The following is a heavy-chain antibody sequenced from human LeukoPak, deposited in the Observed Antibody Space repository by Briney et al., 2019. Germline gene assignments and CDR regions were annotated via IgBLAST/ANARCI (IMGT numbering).Heavy chain of an antibody. V-gene: IGHV4-34*01. CDR1: GGSFSGYY. CDR2: INHSGST. J-gene: IGHJ4*02. CDR3: ARFVQNY. D-gene: IGHD3-16*01. Sequence: SETLSLTCAVYGGSFSGYYWSWIRQPPGKGLEWIGEINHSGSTNYNPSLKSRVTISVDTSKNQFSLKLSSVTAADTAAYYCARFVQNYWGQGTLVTVSS.